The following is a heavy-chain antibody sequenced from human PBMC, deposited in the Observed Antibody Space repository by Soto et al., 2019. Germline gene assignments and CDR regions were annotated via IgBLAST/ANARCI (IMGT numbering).Heavy chain of an antibody. Sequence: PSETLCLTYAVSGGYFGGYGWSWIRQHPGKGLEWIGEINHSGSTNYNPSLKSRVTISVDTSKNQFSLKLSSVTAADTAVYYCARQPYRRTYSGYDSRKFDYWGQGTLVTVSS. CDR3: ARQPYRRTYSGYDSRKFDY. D-gene: IGHD5-12*01. V-gene: IGHV4-34*01. J-gene: IGHJ4*02. CDR1: GGYFGGYG. CDR2: INHSGST.